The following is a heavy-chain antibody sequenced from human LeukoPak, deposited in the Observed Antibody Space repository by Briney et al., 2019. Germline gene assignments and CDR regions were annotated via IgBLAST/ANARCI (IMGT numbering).Heavy chain of an antibody. V-gene: IGHV3-30*01. CDR3: ARDPGNKELGPFDY. CDR1: GFTFSSYA. D-gene: IGHD1-26*01. J-gene: IGHJ4*02. Sequence: PGGSLRLSCAASGFTFSSYAMHWVRQAPGKGLEWVAAISKDGSRKYYADSVKGRFTFSRDNSNNTLSLQMDSLGVEDTAVYYCARDPGNKELGPFDYWGQGTLVTVSS. CDR2: ISKDGSRK.